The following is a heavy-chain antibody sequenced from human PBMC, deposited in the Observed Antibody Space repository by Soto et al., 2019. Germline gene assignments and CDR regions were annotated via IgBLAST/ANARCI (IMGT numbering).Heavy chain of an antibody. Sequence: VQLVESGGGVVQPGRSLRLSCAASGFTFSDYAMHWVRQAPGKGLEWVAVVSHDGRNTHYADSVKGRFTISRDSSKNTVSLEMTSLRAEDTAVYYCGRGGRQWLVTSDFNYWGQGALVTVSS. D-gene: IGHD6-19*01. CDR1: GFTFSDYA. CDR2: VSHDGRNT. CDR3: GRGGRQWLVTSDFNY. V-gene: IGHV3-30*03. J-gene: IGHJ4*02.